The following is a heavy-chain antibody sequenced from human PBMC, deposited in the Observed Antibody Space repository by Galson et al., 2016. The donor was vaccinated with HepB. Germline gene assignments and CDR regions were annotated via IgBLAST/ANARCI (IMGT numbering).Heavy chain of an antibody. J-gene: IGHJ5*02. V-gene: IGHV3-30*04. CDR2: IAYDGTAK. CDR1: GFIFSDYA. D-gene: IGHD4/OR15-4a*01. CDR3: VRDDYGPAWFDP. Sequence: SLRLSCAVSDLASSGFIFSDYAMHWVRQAPGKGLEWVAVIAYDGTAKYYADSVKGRFTISRDDSKNTLFLQMNSLRVEDTAVYYCVRDDYGPAWFDPRGQGTQVTVSS.